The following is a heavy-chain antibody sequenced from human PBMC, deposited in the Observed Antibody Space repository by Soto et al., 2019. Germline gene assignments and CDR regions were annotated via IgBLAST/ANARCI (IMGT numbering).Heavy chain of an antibody. CDR1: GGSISTSNW. CDR3: ARDEGRCTITGCCPLAY. CDR2: ISPSRST. Sequence: QVQLQESGPGLVKPSGTLSLTCAVSGGSISTSNWWSWVRRPPGKGLEWIGEISPSRSTNYNPSLDRRVSISLDKLQNPLSLTLSSVTAAETAVYYCARDEGRCTITGCCPLAYWGQGLLVTVSS. J-gene: IGHJ4*02. V-gene: IGHV4-4*02. D-gene: IGHD2-2*01.